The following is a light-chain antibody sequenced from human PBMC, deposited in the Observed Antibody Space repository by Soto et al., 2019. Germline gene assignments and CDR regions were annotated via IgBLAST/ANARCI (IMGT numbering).Light chain of an antibody. CDR2: EDN. V-gene: IGLV6-57*02. CDR3: QSYCSSNKAV. Sequence: NFMLTQPHSVSESPGKTVTISCTGSSGIIASNYVQWYQQRPGSAPTTVIYEDNQRPSGVPDRFSGSIDSSSHSASLTISGLKTEDADDYYCQSYCSSNKAVFGGGTWLAVL. CDR1: SGIIASNY. J-gene: IGLJ7*01.